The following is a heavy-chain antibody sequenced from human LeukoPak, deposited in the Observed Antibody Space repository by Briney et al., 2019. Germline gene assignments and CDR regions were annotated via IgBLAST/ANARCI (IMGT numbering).Heavy chain of an antibody. V-gene: IGHV3-30*02. Sequence: PGGSLRLSCAASGFIFSSYGMNWVRQAPGKGLEWVAFIRYDGSNKYYADSVKGRFTISRDNSKNTLYLQMNSLRAEDTAVYYCAKDKNAVCSITCRSELDYWGQGTLVTVSS. CDR2: IRYDGSNK. J-gene: IGHJ4*02. CDR1: GFIFSSYG. CDR3: AKDKNAVCSITCRSELDY. D-gene: IGHD2-2*01.